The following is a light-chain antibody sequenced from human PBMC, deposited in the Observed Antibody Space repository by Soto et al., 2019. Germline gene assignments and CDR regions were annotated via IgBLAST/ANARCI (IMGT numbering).Light chain of an antibody. CDR2: DAS. CDR3: QQYGSSPLT. Sequence: EIVSTQSPDTLSLSPGERATLSCRASQSVRSNYLAWYQQKPGQAPRFLIYDASSRATGIPDRFSDSGSGTDFTLTISRLEPEDFAVYYCQQYGSSPLTFGGGTKVEIK. V-gene: IGKV3-20*01. J-gene: IGKJ4*01. CDR1: QSVRSNY.